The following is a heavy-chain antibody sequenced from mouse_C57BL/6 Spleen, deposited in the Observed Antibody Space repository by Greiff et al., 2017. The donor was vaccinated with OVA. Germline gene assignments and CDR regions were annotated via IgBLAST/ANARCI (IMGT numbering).Heavy chain of an antibody. CDR3: ARGNYYGSRRGWFAY. CDR1: GYTFTSYW. J-gene: IGHJ3*01. V-gene: IGHV1-69*01. CDR2: IDPSDSYT. D-gene: IGHD1-1*01. Sequence: QVQLQQPGAELVMPGASVKLSCKASGYTFTSYWMHWVKQRPGQGLEWIGEIDPSDSYTNYNQKFKGKSTLTVDKSSSTADMQLSSLTSEDSAVYYCARGNYYGSRRGWFAYWGQGTLVTVSA.